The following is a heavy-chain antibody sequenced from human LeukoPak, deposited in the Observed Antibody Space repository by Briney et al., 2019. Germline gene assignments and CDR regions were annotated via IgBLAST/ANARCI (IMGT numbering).Heavy chain of an antibody. J-gene: IGHJ3*02. CDR2: IYYSGST. CDR3: ARPSFGAYYDFWSGYSADAFDI. CDR1: GGSISSYY. Sequence: SETQSLTCTVSGGSISSYYWSWIRQPPGKGLEWIGYIYYSGSTNYNPSLKSRVTISVDTSKNQFSLKLSSVTAADTAVYYCARPSFGAYYDFWSGYSADAFDIWGQGTMVTVSS. D-gene: IGHD3-3*01. V-gene: IGHV4-59*08.